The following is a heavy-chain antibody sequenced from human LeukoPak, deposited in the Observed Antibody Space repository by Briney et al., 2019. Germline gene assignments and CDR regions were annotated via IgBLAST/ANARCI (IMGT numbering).Heavy chain of an antibody. V-gene: IGHV3-21*01. J-gene: IGHJ4*02. CDR3: ARDTVGVTDY. CDR2: ISSSSSYI. CDR1: GFTFSSYS. D-gene: IGHD1-26*01. Sequence: GGSLRLSCAASGFTFSSYSMNWVRQAPGKGLEWVSSISSSSSYIYYADSVKGRFTIFRDNAKNSLYLQMNSLRAEDTALYYCARDTVGVTDYWGQGTLVTVSS.